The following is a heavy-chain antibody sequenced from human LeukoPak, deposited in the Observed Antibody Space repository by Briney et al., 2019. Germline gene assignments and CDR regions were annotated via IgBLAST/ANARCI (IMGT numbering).Heavy chain of an antibody. D-gene: IGHD1-26*01. Sequence: SETLSLTCAVSGLSISSGIYSWTWIRQPPGKGLEWIGRIYTSGSTNYNPSLKSRVTISVDTSKNQFSLKLSSVTAADTAVYYCARGWGSYSSWAFDIWGQGTMVTVSS. J-gene: IGHJ3*02. V-gene: IGHV4-61*02. CDR2: IYTSGST. CDR3: ARGWGSYSSWAFDI. CDR1: GLSISSGIYS.